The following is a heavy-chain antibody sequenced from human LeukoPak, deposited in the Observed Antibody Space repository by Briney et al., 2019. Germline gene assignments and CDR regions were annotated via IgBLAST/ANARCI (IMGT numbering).Heavy chain of an antibody. V-gene: IGHV4-39*07. J-gene: IGHJ4*02. Sequence: SGTLSLTCTVSGGSISSSGYYWGWIRQPPGKGLEWIGSIYYSGSTYYNPSLKSRVTISVDTSKNQFSLKLSSVTAADTAVYYCVRVGSSGYYYFDWGQGTLVTVSS. D-gene: IGHD3-22*01. CDR1: GGSISSSGYY. CDR3: VRVGSSGYYYFD. CDR2: IYYSGST.